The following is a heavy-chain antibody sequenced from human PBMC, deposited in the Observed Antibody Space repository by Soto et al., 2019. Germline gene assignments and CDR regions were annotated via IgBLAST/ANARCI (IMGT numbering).Heavy chain of an antibody. J-gene: IGHJ5*02. CDR1: GFSFIDFA. V-gene: IGHV3-23*01. CDR3: AKDGAAAGLDWFDP. CDR2: ISGSGHNT. Sequence: PGGSLRLSCAASGFSFIDFAMSWVRQAPGKGLEWVSAISGSGHNTYYTESLKGLFAISRDNSKNTLSLQMNSLRAEDAAVYYCAKDGAAAGLDWFDPWGQGTLVTVSS. D-gene: IGHD6-13*01.